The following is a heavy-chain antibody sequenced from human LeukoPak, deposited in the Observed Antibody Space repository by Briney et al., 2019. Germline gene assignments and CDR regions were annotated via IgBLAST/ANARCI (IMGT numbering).Heavy chain of an antibody. J-gene: IGHJ4*02. D-gene: IGHD2-15*01. CDR3: ATRPDAAPGPFDY. Sequence: GGSLRLSCAASGVTVSRNYMSWVRQAPGKGLEWVPVLDSGGNTHYADSVKGRFTISRDSSKNTLYLQMNSLRAEDTAVYYCATRPDAAPGPFDYWGQGTLLTVSS. CDR2: LDSGGNT. CDR1: GVTVSRNY. V-gene: IGHV3-53*01.